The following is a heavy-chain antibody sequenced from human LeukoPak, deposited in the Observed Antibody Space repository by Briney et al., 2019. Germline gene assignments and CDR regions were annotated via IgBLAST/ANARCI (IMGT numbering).Heavy chain of an antibody. V-gene: IGHV3-21*01. D-gene: IGHD3-16*01. CDR3: TRDGSTPWGYYMDV. Sequence: PGGSLRLSCAASGFTFSSYSMNWVRQAPGKGLEWVSSISSSSSYIYYADSVKGRFTISRDNSKHTLYLQMNSLRAEDTAVYYCTRDGSTPWGYYMDVWGKGTTVTISS. J-gene: IGHJ6*03. CDR2: ISSSSSYI. CDR1: GFTFSSYS.